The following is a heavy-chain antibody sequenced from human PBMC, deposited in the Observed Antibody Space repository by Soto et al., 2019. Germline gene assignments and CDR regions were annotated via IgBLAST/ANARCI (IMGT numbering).Heavy chain of an antibody. CDR1: GGSFSGYY. D-gene: IGHD3-3*01. Sequence: PAETLSLTCAACGGSFSGYYLSWIRQPPGKGLEWIGEINHSGSTNYNPSLKSRVTISVDTSKNQFSLKLSSVTAADTAVYYCARHDITALYDFYNWGQGAVLPVS. CDR3: ARHDITALYDFYN. V-gene: IGHV4-34*01. J-gene: IGHJ1*01. CDR2: INHSGST.